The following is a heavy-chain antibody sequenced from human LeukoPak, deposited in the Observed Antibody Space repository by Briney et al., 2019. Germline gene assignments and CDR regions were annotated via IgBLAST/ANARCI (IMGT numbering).Heavy chain of an antibody. CDR3: AGRDGYNLGPTTYYFDY. CDR1: GGTFSSYA. V-gene: IGHV1-69*13. Sequence: SVKDPCKASGGTFSSYAISWVRQAPGQGLEWMGGIIPIFGTASYAQKFQGRVTITADESTSTAYMELSSLRSEDTAVYYCAGRDGYNLGPTTYYFDYWGQGTLVTVSS. D-gene: IGHD5-24*01. J-gene: IGHJ4*02. CDR2: IIPIFGTA.